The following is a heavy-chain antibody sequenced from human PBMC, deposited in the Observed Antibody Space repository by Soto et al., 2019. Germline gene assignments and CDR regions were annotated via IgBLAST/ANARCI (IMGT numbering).Heavy chain of an antibody. CDR2: INPFDGSR. D-gene: IGHD3-10*01. J-gene: IGHJ4*02. CDR1: GYIFTSYY. Sequence: ASVKVSCKASGYIFTSYYIHWVRQAPGQGLEWMGWINPFDGSRMFAQSFQGRVTMTRDTSTSTVYMEVSSMRSEDTAVYYCSRVDPGETSPFDHWGQGTLVTVSS. CDR3: SRVDPGETSPFDH. V-gene: IGHV1-46*03.